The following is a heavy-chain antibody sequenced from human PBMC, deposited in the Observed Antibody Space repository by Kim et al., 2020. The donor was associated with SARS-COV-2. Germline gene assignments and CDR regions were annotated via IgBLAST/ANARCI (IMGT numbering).Heavy chain of an antibody. CDR2: ISYDGSNK. Sequence: GGSLRLSCAASGFTFSSYAMHWVRQAPGKGLEWVAVISYDGSNKYYADSVKGRFTISRDNSKNTLYLQMNSLRAEDTAVYYCARDPTTGGYSFSATYYFDYWGQGTLVTVSS. J-gene: IGHJ4*02. D-gene: IGHD5-12*01. V-gene: IGHV3-30*04. CDR3: ARDPTTGGYSFSATYYFDY. CDR1: GFTFSSYA.